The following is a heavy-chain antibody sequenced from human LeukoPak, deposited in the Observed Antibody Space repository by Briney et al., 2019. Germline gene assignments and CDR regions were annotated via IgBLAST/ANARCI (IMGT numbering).Heavy chain of an antibody. D-gene: IGHD3-10*01. V-gene: IGHV4-39*01. CDR1: GGSISSGHYY. J-gene: IGHJ5*02. CDR2: IYYSGTT. CDR3: ARQPKSCTPGVFVTGKACWFDP. Sequence: SGTLSLTCTVSGGSISSGHYYWAWIRQSPGKGLEWIGSIYYSGTTYYNPSLQSRVTISVDTSKNQFSLNLRSVTATDTSVYYCARQPKSCTPGVFVTGKACWFDPWGQGTLVTVSS.